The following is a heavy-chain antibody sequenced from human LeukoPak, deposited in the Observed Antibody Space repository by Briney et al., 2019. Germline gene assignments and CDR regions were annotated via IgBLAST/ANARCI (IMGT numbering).Heavy chain of an antibody. D-gene: IGHD2/OR15-2a*01. CDR1: GGSISSYY. Sequence: SETLSLTCTVSGGSISSYYWSWIRQPAGKGLEWIGRIYTSGSTNYNPSLKSRVTMSVDTSKNQFSLKLSSVTAADTAVYYCARLATLRLRARAFDIWGQGTMVIVSS. CDR2: IYTSGST. V-gene: IGHV4-4*07. J-gene: IGHJ3*02. CDR3: ARLATLRLRARAFDI.